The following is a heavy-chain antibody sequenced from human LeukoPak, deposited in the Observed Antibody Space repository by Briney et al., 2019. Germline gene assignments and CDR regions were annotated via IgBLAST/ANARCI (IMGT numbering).Heavy chain of an antibody. Sequence: GGSLRLSCAASGFTFSSYAMSWVRQAPGKGLEWVSAISGSGGSTYYADSVKGRFTISRDNSKNTLYLQMNSLRAEDTAVYYCAKDRGGYSSGPNDAFDIWGQGTMVTVSS. CDR3: AKDRGGYSSGPNDAFDI. D-gene: IGHD6-19*01. CDR1: GFTFSSYA. V-gene: IGHV3-23*01. CDR2: ISGSGGST. J-gene: IGHJ3*02.